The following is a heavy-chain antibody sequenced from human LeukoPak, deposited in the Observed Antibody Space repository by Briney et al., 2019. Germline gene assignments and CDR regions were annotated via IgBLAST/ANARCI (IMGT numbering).Heavy chain of an antibody. CDR1: GGTFSSYA. Sequence: ASVKVSCKASGGTFSSYAISWVRQAPGQGLERMGGIIPIFGTANYAQKFQGRVTITADESTSTAYMELSSLRSEDTAVYYCARSYDFWSGYYLRGAYNWFDPWGQGTLVTVSS. D-gene: IGHD3-3*01. CDR3: ARSYDFWSGYYLRGAYNWFDP. V-gene: IGHV1-69*13. J-gene: IGHJ5*02. CDR2: IIPIFGTA.